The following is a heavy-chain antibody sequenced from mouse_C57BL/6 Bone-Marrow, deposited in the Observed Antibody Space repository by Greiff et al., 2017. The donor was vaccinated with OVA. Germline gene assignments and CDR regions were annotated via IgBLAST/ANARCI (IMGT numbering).Heavy chain of an antibody. D-gene: IGHD1-1*01. CDR1: GFNIKNTY. CDR2: IDPANGNT. CDR3: APSLYYGSSYEYFDV. Sequence: VQLQQPVAELVRPGASVKLSCTASGFNIKNTYMHWVKQRPEQGLEWIGRIDPANGNTKYAPKFQGKATITADTSSNTAYLQLSSLTSEDTAIYYCAPSLYYGSSYEYFDVWGTGTTVTVSS. V-gene: IGHV14-3*01. J-gene: IGHJ1*03.